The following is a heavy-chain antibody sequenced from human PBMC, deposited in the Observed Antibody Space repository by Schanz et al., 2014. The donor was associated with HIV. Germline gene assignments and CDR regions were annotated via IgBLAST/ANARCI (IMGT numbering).Heavy chain of an antibody. J-gene: IGHJ6*02. CDR2: LSYDGTNK. CDR3: ANGPGPLQHSDYYSGMDV. D-gene: IGHD7-27*01. CDR1: GFTFSDFW. V-gene: IGHV3-30*18. Sequence: VHLVESGGGMVQPEGSLRLSCAASGFTFSDFWMTWVRQAPGKGLEWVAVLSYDGTNKYYADSVRGRFSISRDNSKNTLYLQMNSLTAEDTAVYYCANGPGPLQHSDYYSGMDVWGQGTTVTVSS.